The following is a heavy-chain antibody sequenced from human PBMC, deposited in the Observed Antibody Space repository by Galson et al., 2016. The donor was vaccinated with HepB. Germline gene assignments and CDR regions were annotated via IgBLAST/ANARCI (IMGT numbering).Heavy chain of an antibody. CDR3: ARDYYFGMDF. CDR2: INPNSGGT. Sequence: SCKASGYTFTGYYIHWVRQAPGQGLEWMGWINPNSGGTKYAQKFQGWVTMTRDTSISTAYMELSRLRSDDTAVYYCARDYYFGMDFWGQGTTVTVAS. J-gene: IGHJ6*02. CDR1: GYTFTGYY. V-gene: IGHV1-2*04.